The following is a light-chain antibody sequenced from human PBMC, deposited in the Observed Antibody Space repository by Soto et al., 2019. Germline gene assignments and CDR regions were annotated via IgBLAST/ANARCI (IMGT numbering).Light chain of an antibody. CDR3: QQYNSYPLT. J-gene: IGKJ4*01. CDR1: QSISGY. V-gene: IGKV1-5*01. Sequence: DTQMAQSLSTLSASIEDCVPITFLTSQSISGYLNWYQHQPGKAPNLLIFGTSNLQNGVPSRFSGSGSGTEFTLTISSLQPDDFVTYYCQQYNSYPLTFGGGTMV. CDR2: GTS.